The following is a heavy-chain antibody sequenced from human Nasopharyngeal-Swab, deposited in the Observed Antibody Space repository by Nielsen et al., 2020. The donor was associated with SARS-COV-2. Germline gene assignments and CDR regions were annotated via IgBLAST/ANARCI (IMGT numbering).Heavy chain of an antibody. Sequence: VRQAPGKGLEWVSSISSSSSYIYYADSVKGRFTISRDNAKNSLYLQMNSLRAEDTAVYYCARCRDIAVVPAARPYYYYGMDVWGQGTTVTVSS. V-gene: IGHV3-21*01. CDR2: ISSSSSYI. J-gene: IGHJ6*02. D-gene: IGHD2-2*01. CDR3: ARCRDIAVVPAARPYYYYGMDV.